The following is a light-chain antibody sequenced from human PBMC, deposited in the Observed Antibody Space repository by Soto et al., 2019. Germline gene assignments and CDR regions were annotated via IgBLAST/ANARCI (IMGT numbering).Light chain of an antibody. Sequence: EIVLTQSAATLSLSQGERATVYFRASQSVSNYLSWYQQKPGLAPRLLMYETSRRATGIPARFSGSGSGTDFTLTISSLEPEDFAVYYCQQRNNWRDTCGKGQRRAIK. CDR2: ETS. J-gene: IGKJ5*01. V-gene: IGKV3-11*01. CDR3: QQRNNWRDT. CDR1: QSVSNY.